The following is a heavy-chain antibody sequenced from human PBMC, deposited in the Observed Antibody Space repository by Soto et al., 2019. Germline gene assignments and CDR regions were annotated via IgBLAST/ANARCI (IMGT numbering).Heavy chain of an antibody. CDR1: GGSINSSSYF. J-gene: IGHJ4*02. D-gene: IGHD2-8*01. CDR2: IYYSGST. Sequence: DTLSLTCSVXGGSINSSSYFWGWVRQPPGKGLEWIGSIYYSGSTYYNPSLRSRVTISRDKSRNTIALQMSNLRAEDTALYYCVSWVSAHFDNWGQGTLVTVSS. CDR3: VSWVSAHFDN. V-gene: IGHV4-39*06.